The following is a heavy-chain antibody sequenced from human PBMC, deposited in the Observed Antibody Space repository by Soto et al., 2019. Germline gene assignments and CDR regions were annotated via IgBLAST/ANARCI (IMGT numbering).Heavy chain of an antibody. CDR2: IDINKGKT. V-gene: IGHV1-18*01. Sequence: XSVKVSFNSSGYTFTRYCISWVRQAPGQGLEWMGWIDINKGKTDYAQKFQGRVTMTTDTSTSTAFMELRSLTSDDTAVYYCARDRSNNDYWGQGTLVTVSS. D-gene: IGHD1-20*01. CDR1: GYTFTRYC. CDR3: ARDRSNNDY. J-gene: IGHJ4*02.